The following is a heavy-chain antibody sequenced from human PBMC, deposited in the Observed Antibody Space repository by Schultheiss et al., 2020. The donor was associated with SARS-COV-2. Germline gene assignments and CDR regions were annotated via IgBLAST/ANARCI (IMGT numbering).Heavy chain of an antibody. V-gene: IGHV3-7*03. D-gene: IGHD2-21*01. Sequence: GGSLRLSCVASGFTFSTYWMTWVRQAPGKGLEWVVNIKGDGSEKYCVDSVKGRFTISRDNAMNSLFLQMNSLRAEDTALYYCARWKKSDSGKYYIDYWGQGTLVTVSS. CDR3: ARWKKSDSGKYYIDY. J-gene: IGHJ4*02. CDR1: GFTFSTYW. CDR2: IKGDGSEK.